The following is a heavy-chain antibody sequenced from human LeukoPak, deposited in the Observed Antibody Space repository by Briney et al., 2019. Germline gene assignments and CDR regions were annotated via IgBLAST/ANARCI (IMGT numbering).Heavy chain of an antibody. CDR2: IYYSGST. Sequence: PSETLSLTCTVSGGSISSYYWSWIRQPPGKGLEWIRYIYYSGSTYYNPSLKSRVTISVDTSKNQFSLKLSSVTAADTAVYYCASHVFDDYSNYGPSDYYFDYWGQGTLVTVSS. J-gene: IGHJ4*02. CDR3: ASHVFDDYSNYGPSDYYFDY. V-gene: IGHV4-59*06. D-gene: IGHD4-11*01. CDR1: GGSISSYY.